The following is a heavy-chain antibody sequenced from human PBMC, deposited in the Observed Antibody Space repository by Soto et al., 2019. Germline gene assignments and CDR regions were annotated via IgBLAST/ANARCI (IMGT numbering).Heavy chain of an antibody. Sequence: ASVKVSCKASGYTFTSYGISWVRQAPGQGLEWMGWISAYNGNTNYAQKLQGRVTMTTDTSTRTAYMELRSLRSEDTAVFYCARDIAVAGSGLYYYYYGMDVW. D-gene: IGHD6-19*01. CDR2: ISAYNGNT. CDR3: ARDIAVAGSGLYYYYYGMDV. V-gene: IGHV1-18*01. J-gene: IGHJ6*01. CDR1: GYTFTSYG.